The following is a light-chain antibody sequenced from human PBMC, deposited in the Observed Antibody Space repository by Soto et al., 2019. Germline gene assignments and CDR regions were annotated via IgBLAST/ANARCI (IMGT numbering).Light chain of an antibody. V-gene: IGLV1-51*02. CDR3: ATWDSSLSGWV. CDR1: NANIGENF. J-gene: IGLJ3*02. Sequence: QSVLTQPPSVSAAPGQMVTISCSGSNANIGENFVSWYQQLPGTAPKVLIYENDKRPSGIPDQFSGSKSGTSATLDITGLQTGDEADYYCATWDSSLSGWVFGGGTKLTVL. CDR2: END.